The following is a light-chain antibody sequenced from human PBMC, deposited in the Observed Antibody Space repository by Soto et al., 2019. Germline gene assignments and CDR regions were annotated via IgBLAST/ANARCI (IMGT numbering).Light chain of an antibody. CDR3: QQYNSYSWT. V-gene: IGKV1-5*01. J-gene: IGKJ1*01. CDR2: DAS. CDR1: QSISSW. Sequence: DIQMTQSPSTLSASVGDGVTITCRASQSISSWLAWYQQKPGKAPKLLIYDASSLESGVPSRFSGSGSGTEFTLTSSSLQPDDFATHYCQQYNSYSWTFGQGTKVEIK.